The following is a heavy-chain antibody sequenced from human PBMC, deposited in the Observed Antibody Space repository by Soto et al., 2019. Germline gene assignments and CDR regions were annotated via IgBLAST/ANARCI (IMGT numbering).Heavy chain of an antibody. CDR2: ISAYNGNT. CDR3: ARVIRYDILTGYFDY. V-gene: IGHV1-18*04. D-gene: IGHD3-9*01. Sequence: QVQLVQSGAEVKKPGASVKVSCKASGYTFTSYGISWVRQAPGQGLEWLGWISAYNGNTNYAQKLQGRVTMTTDTSTSTAYMELRSLRSDDTAVYYCARVIRYDILTGYFDYWGQGTLVTVSS. CDR1: GYTFTSYG. J-gene: IGHJ4*02.